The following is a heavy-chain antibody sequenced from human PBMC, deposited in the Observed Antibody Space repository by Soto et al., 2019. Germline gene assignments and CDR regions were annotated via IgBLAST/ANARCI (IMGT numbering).Heavy chain of an antibody. CDR2: IIPIFGTA. D-gene: IGHD3-22*01. Sequence: GASVKVSCKASGGTFSSYAISWVRQAPGQGLEWMGGIIPIFGTANYAQKFQGRVTITADESTSTAYMELSSLRSEDTTVYYCARPSSGYSWFDPWGQGTLVTVSS. J-gene: IGHJ5*02. CDR3: ARPSSGYSWFDP. V-gene: IGHV1-69*13. CDR1: GGTFSSYA.